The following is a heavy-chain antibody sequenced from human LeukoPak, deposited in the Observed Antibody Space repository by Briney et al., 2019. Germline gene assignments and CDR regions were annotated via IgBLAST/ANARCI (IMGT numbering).Heavy chain of an antibody. J-gene: IGHJ4*02. D-gene: IGHD2-2*01. CDR2: LHSSGST. V-gene: IGHV4-61*02. CDR3: AREYSSSRYLDY. Sequence: SETLSLTCAVSGGSISSGGNSWSWIRQPAGRGLEWIGRLHSSGSTNYSPSLQSRVTMSLDTSKNLFSLNLSSITAADTAVYFCAREYSSSRYLDYWGQGILVTVSS. CDR1: GGSISSGGNS.